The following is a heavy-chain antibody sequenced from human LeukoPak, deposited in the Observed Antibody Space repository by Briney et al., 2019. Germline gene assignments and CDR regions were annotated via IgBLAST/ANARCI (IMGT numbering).Heavy chain of an antibody. V-gene: IGHV1-18*01. J-gene: IGHJ6*03. CDR2: ISAYNGNT. CDR3: ARDRIGYCSSTSCYYYYYMDV. CDR1: GYTFTSYG. Sequence: ASVKVSCKASGYTFTSYGISWVRQAPGQGLEWMGWISAYNGNTNNAQKLQGRVTMTTDTSTSTAYMELRSLRSDDTAVYYCARDRIGYCSSTSCYYYYYMDVWGKGTTVTVSS. D-gene: IGHD2-2*01.